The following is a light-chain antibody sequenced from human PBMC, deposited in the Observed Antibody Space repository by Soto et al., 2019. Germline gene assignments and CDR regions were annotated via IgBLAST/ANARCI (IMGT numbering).Light chain of an antibody. Sequence: EIVLTQSPGTLSLAPGERATLSCRASQIVSRSFLGWYQQKAGQPPGIVIFGASNRAPGIPDRFSGSVSGTDFTLTISSLEPEDFAVYYCEQYGNSPRTFGQGTKVEI. CDR3: EQYGNSPRT. CDR1: QIVSRSF. J-gene: IGKJ1*01. V-gene: IGKV3-20*01. CDR2: GAS.